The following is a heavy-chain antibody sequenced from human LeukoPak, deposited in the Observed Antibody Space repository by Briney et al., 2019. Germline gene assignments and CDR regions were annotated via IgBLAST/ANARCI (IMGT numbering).Heavy chain of an antibody. CDR3: AKAQQLLPDYYFNY. CDR2: ISGSGGST. Sequence: GGSLRLSCAASGFTFSSYAVSWVRQAPGKGLEWVSAISGSGGSTYYADSVKGRFTISRDNSKNTLYLQMNSLRAEDTAVYYCAKAQQLLPDYYFNYGGQETLFTVSS. J-gene: IGHJ4*02. CDR1: GFTFSSYA. V-gene: IGHV3-23*01. D-gene: IGHD2-2*01.